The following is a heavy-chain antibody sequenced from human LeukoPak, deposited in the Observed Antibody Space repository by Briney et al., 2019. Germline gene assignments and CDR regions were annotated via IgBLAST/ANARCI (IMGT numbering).Heavy chain of an antibody. V-gene: IGHV1-46*01. CDR2: INPSGGST. D-gene: IGHD3-3*01. CDR1: GYTFTSYY. Sequence: ASVKVSCKASGYTFTSYYMHWVRQAPGQGLEWMGIINPSGGSTSYAQKFQGRDTMTRDTSTSTVYMELSSLRSEDTAVYYCARASRYYDFWSGYSPFDYWGQGTLVTVSS. J-gene: IGHJ4*02. CDR3: ARASRYYDFWSGYSPFDY.